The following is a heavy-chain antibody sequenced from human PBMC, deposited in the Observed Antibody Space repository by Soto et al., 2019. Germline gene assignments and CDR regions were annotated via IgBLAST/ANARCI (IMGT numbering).Heavy chain of an antibody. CDR3: ASGYISYWSTFDY. J-gene: IGHJ4*02. Sequence: QVQLVESGGGLAQAGGSLRLSCAGSGITFSDYYMSWIRQAPGKGLEWISYSSSSGSTIFYADSVKGRFTIFSDNAKNSLYLQMNSLRAEETAMYYCASGYISYWSTFDYWGQVTLVTVSS. CDR1: GITFSDYY. CDR2: SSSSGSTI. D-gene: IGHD6-19*01. V-gene: IGHV3-11*04.